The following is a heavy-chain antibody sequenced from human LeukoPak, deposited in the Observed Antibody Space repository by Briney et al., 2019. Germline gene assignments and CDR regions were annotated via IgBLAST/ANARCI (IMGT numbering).Heavy chain of an antibody. J-gene: IGHJ5*01. CDR1: SSSITNYF. CDR3: AREDSAAYCTSSNCYGFDS. CDR2: IYVNGLIFASGNT. D-gene: IGHD2-2*01. V-gene: IGHV4-4*07. Sequence: PSDTLSLTCTVSSSSITNYFWTWIRQPAGKGLEWIGRIYVNGLIFASGNTNYNPPLKSRVIISVDKSKKQVSLKLRSVTAADTAVYYCAREDSAAYCTSSNCYGFDSWGQGTLVTVSS.